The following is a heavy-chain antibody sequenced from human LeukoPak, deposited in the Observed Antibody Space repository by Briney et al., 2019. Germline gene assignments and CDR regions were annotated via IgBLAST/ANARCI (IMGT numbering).Heavy chain of an antibody. Sequence: PGGSLRLTCAASGFTFSSYAMSWVRQAPGKGLEWVSAISGSGGSTYYADSVKGRFTISRDNSKNTLYLQMNSLRAEDTAVYYCAKDPPQQLVEGWFDPWGQGTLVTVSS. V-gene: IGHV3-23*01. CDR3: AKDPPQQLVEGWFDP. J-gene: IGHJ5*02. D-gene: IGHD6-13*01. CDR2: ISGSGGST. CDR1: GFTFSSYA.